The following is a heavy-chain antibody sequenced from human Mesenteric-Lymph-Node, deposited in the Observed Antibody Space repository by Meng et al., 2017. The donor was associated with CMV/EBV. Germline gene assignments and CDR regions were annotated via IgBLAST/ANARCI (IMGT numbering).Heavy chain of an antibody. J-gene: IGHJ3*02. Sequence: GGSLRLSCAASGFTFSGYWMNWVRQAPGKGLEWVANIKQDGSEKYYVDSLKGRFTISRDSAKNSLYLQMNSLRAEDTAVYYCARDLDYGGNRAMGAFDIWGQGTMVTVSS. CDR1: GFTFSGYW. CDR3: ARDLDYGGNRAMGAFDI. D-gene: IGHD4-23*01. CDR2: IKQDGSEK. V-gene: IGHV3-7*01.